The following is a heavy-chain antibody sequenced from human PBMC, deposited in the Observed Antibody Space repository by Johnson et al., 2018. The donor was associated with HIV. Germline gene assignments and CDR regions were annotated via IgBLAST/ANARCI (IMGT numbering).Heavy chain of an antibody. CDR2: ISYDGSNK. Sequence: VQLVESGGGVVQPGRSLRLSCAASGFTFSDYAMHWVRQAPGKGLEWVAVISYDGSNKYYADSVKGRFTISRDNSKNTLYLQMNSLRAEDTAVFYCGMSGVEDAAFDIWGRGTMVTVSS. CDR3: GMSGVEDAAFDI. V-gene: IGHV3-30*04. D-gene: IGHD7-27*01. J-gene: IGHJ3*02. CDR1: GFTFSDYA.